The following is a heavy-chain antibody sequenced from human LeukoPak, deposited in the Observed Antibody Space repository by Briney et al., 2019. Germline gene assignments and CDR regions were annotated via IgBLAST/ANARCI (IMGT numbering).Heavy chain of an antibody. CDR3: AKDATYSSGWTDY. J-gene: IGHJ4*02. D-gene: IGHD6-19*01. CDR1: GFTFDDYA. V-gene: IGHV3-9*01. CDR2: ISWNSGSI. Sequence: GRSLRLSCAASGFTFDDYAMHWVRQAPGKGLEWVSGISWNSGSIGYADSVKGRFTISRDNAKNSLYLQMNSLRAEDTALYYCAKDATYSSGWTDYWGQGTLVTVSS.